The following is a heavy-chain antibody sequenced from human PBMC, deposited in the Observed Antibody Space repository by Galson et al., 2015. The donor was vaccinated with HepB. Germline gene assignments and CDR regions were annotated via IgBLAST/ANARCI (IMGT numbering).Heavy chain of an antibody. Sequence: SLRLSCAASGFTFSSYGMHWVRQAPGKGLEWVAVISYDGSNKYYADSVKGRFTISRDNSKNTLYLQMNSLRAEDTAVYYCAKTRAYGSGSDYDAFDIWGQGTMVTVSS. V-gene: IGHV3-30*18. J-gene: IGHJ3*02. CDR3: AKTRAYGSGSDYDAFDI. CDR1: GFTFSSYG. CDR2: ISYDGSNK. D-gene: IGHD3-10*01.